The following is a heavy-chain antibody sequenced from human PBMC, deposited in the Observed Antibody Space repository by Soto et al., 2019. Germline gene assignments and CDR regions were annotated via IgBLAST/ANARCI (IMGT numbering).Heavy chain of an antibody. CDR1: GFTFSTYW. Sequence: EVQLVESGGGLVQPGGSLRLSCAASGFTFSTYWMSWVRQTPGKGLEWVANINEDGSERYYVDSVKGRFTNSRHNAKNARYLQMNHMRGDNTAVYHCSTVWSLDYWGQGTLVTVSS. V-gene: IGHV3-7*05. CDR3: STVWSLDY. CDR2: INEDGSER. D-gene: IGHD2-21*01. J-gene: IGHJ4*02.